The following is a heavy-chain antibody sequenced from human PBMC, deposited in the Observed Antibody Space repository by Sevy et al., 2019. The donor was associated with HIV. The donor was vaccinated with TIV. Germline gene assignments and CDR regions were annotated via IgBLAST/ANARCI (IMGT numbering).Heavy chain of an antibody. CDR3: AGANYDILTGYYVILDY. Sequence: GGSLRLSCAASGFTFSSYEMNWVRQAPGKGLEWVSYISSSGSTIYYADSVKGRFTISRDNAKNSLYLQMNSLRAEYTAVYYCAGANYDILTGYYVILDYWGQGTLVTVSS. D-gene: IGHD3-9*01. V-gene: IGHV3-48*03. CDR2: ISSSGSTI. J-gene: IGHJ4*02. CDR1: GFTFSSYE.